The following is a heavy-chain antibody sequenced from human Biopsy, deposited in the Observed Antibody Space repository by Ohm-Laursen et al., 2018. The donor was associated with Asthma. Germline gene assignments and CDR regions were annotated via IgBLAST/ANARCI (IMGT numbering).Heavy chain of an antibody. V-gene: IGHV1-69*13. CDR1: GGTFSRYA. CDR2: LIPVLGTP. D-gene: IGHD5-12*01. J-gene: IGHJ6*02. CDR3: ARGYSGSDRIVYYYSGLEV. Sequence: EASVKVSCKASGGTFSRYAISWARQAPGQGLEWMGGLIPVLGTPDHAQMFEGRVTITADESTSTAYMELSSLSSEDTAVYYCARGYSGSDRIVYYYSGLEVWGQGTTVTVSS.